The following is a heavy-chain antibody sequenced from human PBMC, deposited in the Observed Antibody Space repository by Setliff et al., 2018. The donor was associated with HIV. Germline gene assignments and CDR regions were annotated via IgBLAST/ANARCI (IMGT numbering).Heavy chain of an antibody. V-gene: IGHV4-34*01. CDR2: INHNGLT. J-gene: IGHJ4*02. CDR1: GGSFNGHY. CDR3: ARREYSSSSPPFDY. D-gene: IGHD6-6*01. Sequence: SETLSLTCAVYGGSFNGHYWAWIRQSPGKGLEWIGEINHNGLTTYNPALTGRVIMSVETSKNQFSLKLISVTAADTAVYYCARREYSSSSPPFDYWGQGTLVTVSS.